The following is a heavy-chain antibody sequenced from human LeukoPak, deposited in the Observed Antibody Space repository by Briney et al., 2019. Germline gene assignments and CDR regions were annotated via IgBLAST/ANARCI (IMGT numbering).Heavy chain of an antibody. CDR2: IYYSGST. CDR3: ARGFLEWLSSLPLATNWFDP. Sequence: PSVTLSLTCTVSGGSISSYYWSWIRQPPGKGLEWIGYIYYSGSTNYNPSLKSRVTISVDTSKNQFSLKLSSVTAADTAVYYCARGFLEWLSSLPLATNWFDPWGQGTLVTVSS. V-gene: IGHV4-59*01. J-gene: IGHJ5*02. CDR1: GGSISSYY. D-gene: IGHD3-3*01.